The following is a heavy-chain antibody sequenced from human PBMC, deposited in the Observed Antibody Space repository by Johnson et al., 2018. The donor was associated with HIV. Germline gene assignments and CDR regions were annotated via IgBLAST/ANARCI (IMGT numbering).Heavy chain of an antibody. CDR2: ISSSGSTI. J-gene: IGHJ3*02. CDR3: ARNGLIPAAKGVAFDI. V-gene: IGHV3-48*03. CDR1: GFSFDDYG. Sequence: VQLVESGGRVVRPGGSLTLSCAASGFSFDDYGMTWVRQIAGKGLEWVSYISSSGSTIYYADSVEGRFTLSRDNAKNSLYLQMNSLRAEDTAVYYCARNGLIPAAKGVAFDIWGQGTTVTVSS. D-gene: IGHD2-2*01.